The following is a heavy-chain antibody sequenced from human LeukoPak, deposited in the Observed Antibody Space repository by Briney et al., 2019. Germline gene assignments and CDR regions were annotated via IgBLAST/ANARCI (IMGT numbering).Heavy chain of an antibody. CDR3: ARDRRYSGYFDY. CDR1: GGTFSSYA. D-gene: IGHD5-12*01. Sequence: ASVKVSCKASGGTFSSYAISWVRQAPGQGLEWMGRIIPIFGTANYAQKFQGRVTITTDESTSTAYMELSSLRSEDTAVYYCARDRRYSGYFDYWGQGTLVTVSS. J-gene: IGHJ4*02. V-gene: IGHV1-69*05. CDR2: IIPIFGTA.